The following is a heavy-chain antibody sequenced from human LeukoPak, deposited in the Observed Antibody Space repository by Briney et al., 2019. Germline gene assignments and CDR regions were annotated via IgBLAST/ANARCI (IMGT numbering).Heavy chain of an antibody. Sequence: PSETLSLTCTVSGGSISSGDYHWSWIRQPPGKGLEWIGYIYYSGSTYYNPSLKSRVTISVDTSKNQFSLKLSSVTAADTAVYYCARDWGYCSGGSCYNWFDPWGQGTLVTVSS. CDR3: ARDWGYCSGGSCYNWFDP. CDR1: GGSISSGDYH. CDR2: IYYSGST. V-gene: IGHV4-30-4*01. J-gene: IGHJ5*02. D-gene: IGHD2-15*01.